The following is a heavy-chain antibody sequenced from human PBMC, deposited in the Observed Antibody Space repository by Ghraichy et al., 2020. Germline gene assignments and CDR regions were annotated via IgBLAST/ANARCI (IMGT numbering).Heavy chain of an antibody. D-gene: IGHD3-10*01. CDR3: ARSRTGWFDP. V-gene: IGHV4-4*02. CDR2: VFPSGST. Sequence: SETLSLTCGVSGGSIDSTNWWSWVRQSPGKGLEWIGEVFPSGSTNYNPSLKSRVTISVDKSENQFSMTLHSVTAADTAVYYCARSRTGWFDPWGQGILVTVSS. CDR1: GGSIDSTNW. J-gene: IGHJ5*02.